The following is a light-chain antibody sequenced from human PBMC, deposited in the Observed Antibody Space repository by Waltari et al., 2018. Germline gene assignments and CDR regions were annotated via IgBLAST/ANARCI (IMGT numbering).Light chain of an antibody. CDR3: QQRSNWPPWT. CDR2: DAS. J-gene: IGKJ1*01. V-gene: IGKV3-11*01. Sequence: EIVLTQSPGTLSLSPGERATLSCRASQSVRGSLAWYQQKPGQPPRLLIYDASNRATGIPARFSGSGSGTDFTLTISSLEPEDFAVYYCQQRSNWPPWTFGQGTKVEIK. CDR1: QSVRGS.